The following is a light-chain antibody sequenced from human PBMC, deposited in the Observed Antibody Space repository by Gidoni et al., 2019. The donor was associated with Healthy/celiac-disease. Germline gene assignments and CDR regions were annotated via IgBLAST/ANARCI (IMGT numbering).Light chain of an antibody. CDR3: QQPGCS. Sequence: EIVLTQSPGTLSLSPGERATLSCRASQSVSSSYLAWYQQKPGQAPRLLIYGASSRATGIPDRFSGSGSGTDFTLTISRLEPEDFAVDYCQQPGCSFGQGTKLEIK. CDR2: GAS. V-gene: IGKV3-20*01. CDR1: QSVSSSY. J-gene: IGKJ2*04.